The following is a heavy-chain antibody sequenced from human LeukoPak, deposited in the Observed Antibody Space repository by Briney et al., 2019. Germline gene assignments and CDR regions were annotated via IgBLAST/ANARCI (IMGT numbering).Heavy chain of an antibody. CDR3: AKFLWHCGGDCN. Sequence: GGSLRLSCAASGFTFSNYWMHWVRQAPGKGLVWVSRINSDGINTSYADSVKGRFTISRDNSKNTLYLQMNSLRAEDTAVYYCAKFLWHCGGDCNWGQGTPVTVSS. CDR2: INSDGINT. J-gene: IGHJ4*02. D-gene: IGHD2-21*02. CDR1: GFTFSNYW. V-gene: IGHV3-74*01.